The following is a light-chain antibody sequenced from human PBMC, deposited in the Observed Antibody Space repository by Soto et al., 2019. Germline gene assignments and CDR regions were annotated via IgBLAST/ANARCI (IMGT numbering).Light chain of an antibody. CDR2: LAS. Sequence: DIQITQSPSTLSASVGDRVTITCRASESISKYLAWYQQKPGKAPKLLIYLASTLDRGVPSRFSGSGSGTDFTLTLSSLQPDDFATYFCQHYNSYSGTFGQGTKVEVK. J-gene: IGKJ1*01. CDR1: ESISKY. V-gene: IGKV1-5*01. CDR3: QHYNSYSGT.